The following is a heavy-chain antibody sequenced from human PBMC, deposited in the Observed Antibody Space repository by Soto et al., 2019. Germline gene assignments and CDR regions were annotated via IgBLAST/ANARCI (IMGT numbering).Heavy chain of an antibody. D-gene: IGHD6-13*01. CDR2: IGSSGSLT. J-gene: IGHJ4*02. Sequence: EVQLVESGGGLVQPGGSLRLSCAASGFMFSSYEMNWIRQAPGKGLKCVSYIGSSGSLTYYADSVKGRFTISRDNAKNSLFLQMNSLRAEDTAVYYCARGGSSWPLDHWGQGTLVTVSS. CDR3: ARGGSSWPLDH. V-gene: IGHV3-48*03. CDR1: GFMFSSYE.